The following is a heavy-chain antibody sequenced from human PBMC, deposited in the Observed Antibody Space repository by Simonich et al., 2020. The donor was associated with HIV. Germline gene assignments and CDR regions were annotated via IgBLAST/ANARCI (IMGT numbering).Heavy chain of an antibody. CDR1: GGSFSVYS. J-gene: IGHJ4*02. Sequence: QVQLQQWGAGLLKPSETLSLTCAVYGGSFSVYSWRWIRQPPGKGPEWIGELNHSGSTNYNPSLKSRVTKSVDTSKNQFSLKLSSVTAADTAVYYCARGFYQRLYYFDYWGQGTLVTVSS. V-gene: IGHV4-34*01. D-gene: IGHD2-2*01. CDR2: LNHSGST. CDR3: ARGFYQRLYYFDY.